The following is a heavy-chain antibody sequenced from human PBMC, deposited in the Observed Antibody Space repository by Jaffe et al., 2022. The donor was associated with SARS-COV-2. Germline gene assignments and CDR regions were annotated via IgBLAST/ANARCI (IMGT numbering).Heavy chain of an antibody. Sequence: EVQLVESGGGFVQPGGSLRLSCAASGLIFSSSWMTWVRQAPGKGLEWVANIKEDGSEKYYVDSVKGRFTISRDNAENSLYLQMNSLRVEDTAVYYCATGGGRFEIWGQGTMVIVSS. CDR2: IKEDGSEK. J-gene: IGHJ3*02. D-gene: IGHD3-16*01. CDR1: GLIFSSSW. V-gene: IGHV3-7*01. CDR3: ATGGGRFEI.